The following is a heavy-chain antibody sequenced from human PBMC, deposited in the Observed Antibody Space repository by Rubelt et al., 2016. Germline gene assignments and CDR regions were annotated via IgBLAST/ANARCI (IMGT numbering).Heavy chain of an antibody. CDR1: GGSFSGYY. V-gene: IGHV4-34*01. Sequence: QVQLQQWGAGLLKPSETLSLTCAVYGGSFSGYYWSWIRQPPGKGLEWIGEINHSGSTHYNPALKSRVPMSVETSKNQFSLTLSSVSAAERAVYYWARDRSPISYGMDVWGQGTTVTVSS. J-gene: IGHJ6*02. CDR2: INHSGST. CDR3: ARDRSPISYGMDV.